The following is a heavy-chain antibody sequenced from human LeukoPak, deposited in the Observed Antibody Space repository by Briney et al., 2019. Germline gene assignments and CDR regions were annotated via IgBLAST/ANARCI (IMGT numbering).Heavy chain of an antibody. V-gene: IGHV4-59*01. CDR2: TYYSGST. CDR1: GGSISSYY. D-gene: IGHD2-21*01. J-gene: IGHJ4*02. Sequence: SETLSLTCTVSGGSISSYYWSWVRQPPGKGLEWIGYTYYSGSTNYNPSLKSRVTISVDTSKNQFSLKLSSVTAADTAVYYCARGGKPLADWAMWPFDYWGQGTLVTVSS. CDR3: ARGGKPLADWAMWPFDY.